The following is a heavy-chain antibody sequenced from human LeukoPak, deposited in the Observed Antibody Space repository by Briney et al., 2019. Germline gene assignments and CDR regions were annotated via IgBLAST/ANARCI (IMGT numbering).Heavy chain of an antibody. J-gene: IGHJ4*02. CDR1: GGSFSGYY. CDR2: INHSGST. Sequence: SETLSLTCAVYGGSFSGYYWSWIRQPPGKGLEWIGEINHSGSTNYNPSLKSRVTISVDTSKNQFSLKLSSVTAADTAVYYCARVRGYCSGGSCYSRHRYYFDYWGQGTLVTVSS. V-gene: IGHV4-34*01. CDR3: ARVRGYCSGGSCYSRHRYYFDY. D-gene: IGHD2-15*01.